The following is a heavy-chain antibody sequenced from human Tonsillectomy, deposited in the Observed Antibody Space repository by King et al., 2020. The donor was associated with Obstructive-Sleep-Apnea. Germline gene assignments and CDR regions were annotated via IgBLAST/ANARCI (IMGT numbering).Heavy chain of an antibody. CDR2: IYYSGST. CDR3: ARTFCGSGGSCYSGEFDP. CDR1: GGSISSYY. D-gene: IGHD2-15*01. V-gene: IGHV4-59*01. Sequence: VQLQESGPGLVKPSETLSLTCTVSGGSISSYYWSWIRQPPGKGLEWNGDIYYSGSTNYNPSLKSRVTISVDTSKNQFSLKLSSVTGADTAVYYCARTFCGSGGSCYSGEFDPWGQGTLVTVSS. J-gene: IGHJ5*02.